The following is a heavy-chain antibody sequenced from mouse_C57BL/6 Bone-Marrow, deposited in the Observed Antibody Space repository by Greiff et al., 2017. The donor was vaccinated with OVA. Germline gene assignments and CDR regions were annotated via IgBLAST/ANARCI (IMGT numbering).Heavy chain of an antibody. V-gene: IGHV1-76*01. CDR2: IYPGSGNT. CDR1: GYTFTDYY. D-gene: IGHD1-1*01. CDR3: ARADYYGSSYDAMDY. J-gene: IGHJ4*01. Sequence: VQLQQSGAELVRPGASVKLSCKASGYTFTDYYINWVKQRPGQGLEWIARIYPGSGNTYYNEKFKGKAKLTAEKSSSTAYMQLSSLTSEDSAVYFCARADYYGSSYDAMDYWGQGTSVTVSS.